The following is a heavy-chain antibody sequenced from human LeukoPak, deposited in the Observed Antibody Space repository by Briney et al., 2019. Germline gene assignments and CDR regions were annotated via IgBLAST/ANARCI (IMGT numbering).Heavy chain of an antibody. J-gene: IGHJ4*02. CDR1: GFTFTNYD. CDR2: ISYDESKK. D-gene: IGHD3-3*01. Sequence: GGSLRLSCAASGFTFTNYDMHWLRQAPGKGLEWVAIISYDESKKYYADSVKGRFTTFRDNSKNTLFLQMNSLRVEDTAVYYCAKDRFCDGGTCSGGFDYWGQGSLVIVSS. V-gene: IGHV3-30*18. CDR3: AKDRFCDGGTCSGGFDY.